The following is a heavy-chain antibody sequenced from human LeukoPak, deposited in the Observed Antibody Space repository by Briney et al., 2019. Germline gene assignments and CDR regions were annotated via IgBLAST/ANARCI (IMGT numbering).Heavy chain of an antibody. Sequence: SETLSLTCTVSGGSISSSSYYWGWIRQPPGKGLEWIGSIYYSGSTYYNPSLKSRVTISVDTSKNQFSLKLSSVTAADTAVYYCARNLIPEQLVLNFWGQGTLVTVSS. CDR3: ARNLIPEQLVLNF. J-gene: IGHJ4*02. V-gene: IGHV4-39*01. D-gene: IGHD6-13*01. CDR2: IYYSGST. CDR1: GGSISSSSYY.